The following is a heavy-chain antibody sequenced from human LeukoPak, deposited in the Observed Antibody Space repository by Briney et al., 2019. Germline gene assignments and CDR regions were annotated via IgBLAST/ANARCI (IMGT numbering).Heavy chain of an antibody. D-gene: IGHD5-12*01. CDR2: SSSSGSTT. V-gene: IGHV3-48*03. CDR1: GFTFGGYE. Sequence: GGSLRLSCAASGFTFGGYEMNWVRQAPGKGLEWVSYSSSSGSTTYYADSVKGRFSISRDNAKNSLYLQMNSLRAEDTAVYYCARGPYDSYFDYCGQGTLVSVSS. J-gene: IGHJ4*02. CDR3: ARGPYDSYFDY.